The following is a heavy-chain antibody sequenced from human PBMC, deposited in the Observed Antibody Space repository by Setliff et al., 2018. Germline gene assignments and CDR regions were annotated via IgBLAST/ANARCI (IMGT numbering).Heavy chain of an antibody. Sequence: SETLSLTCTVSGGSLNNYYWTWIRQPPGKGLEWIGYIYTSGTAIYNPSLRSRVTISVDTSKNQFSLKLSSVAAADTAVYYCARGFDVCGGGACYTDGPYYFDYWGLGTLVTVSS. CDR1: GGSLNNYY. J-gene: IGHJ4*02. D-gene: IGHD2-21*02. CDR2: IYTSGTA. V-gene: IGHV4-4*09. CDR3: ARGFDVCGGGACYTDGPYYFDY.